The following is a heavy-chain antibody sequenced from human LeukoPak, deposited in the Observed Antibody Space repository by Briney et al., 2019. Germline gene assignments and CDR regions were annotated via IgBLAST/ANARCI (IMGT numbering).Heavy chain of an antibody. CDR1: GYDFTTNY. V-gene: IGHV1-46*01. D-gene: IGHD2-15*01. CDR2: INPSVGST. J-gene: IGHJ4*02. Sequence: ASVKVSCRASGYDFTTNYIHWVRQAPGQGLEWMGTINPSVGSTTYGQRFQGRVTMTRDTSMTTVYMDLSSLTSEDTAIYYCAKGYCTGASCYVLDSWGQGTLVTVSS. CDR3: AKGYCTGASCYVLDS.